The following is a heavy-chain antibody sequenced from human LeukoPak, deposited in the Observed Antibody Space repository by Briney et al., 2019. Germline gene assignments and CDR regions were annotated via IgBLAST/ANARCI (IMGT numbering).Heavy chain of an antibody. CDR2: IILIFGTA. CDR1: GGTFSSYA. Sequence: ASVKVSCKASGGTFSSYAISWVRQAPGQGLEWMGGIILIFGTANYAQKFQGRVTITADESTSTVYMELSSLRSEDTAVYYCARGRPYAFDIWGQGTMVTVSS. J-gene: IGHJ3*02. CDR3: ARGRPYAFDI. V-gene: IGHV1-69*13.